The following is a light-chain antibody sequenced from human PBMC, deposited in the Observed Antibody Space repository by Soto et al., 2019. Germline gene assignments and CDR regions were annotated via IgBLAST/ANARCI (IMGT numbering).Light chain of an antibody. CDR3: QQSYSTPIT. J-gene: IGKJ4*01. CDR1: QTITRF. Sequence: DIQMTQSPSSLSASVGDRVTITCRASQTITRFLNWYQQMPGKAPNLLIYATTNLQSGVPSRFSGSGSGTDFTLTIDSLQPEDFATYYCQQSYSTPITFGGGTKVEI. CDR2: ATT. V-gene: IGKV1-39*01.